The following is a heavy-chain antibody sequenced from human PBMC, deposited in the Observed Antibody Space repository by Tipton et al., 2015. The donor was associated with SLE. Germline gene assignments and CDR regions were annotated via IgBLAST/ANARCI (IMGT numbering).Heavy chain of an antibody. V-gene: IGHV1-18*01. J-gene: IGHJ6*03. CDR3: ARTLLDYYYYMDV. Sequence: QVQLVQSGPEVKKPGASVKVSCKASGYTFSNYGISWVRQAPGQGLEWVGWISTYNLNTKYAQKLQGRVTMAIDTSTSTAYMELRSLTSDDTAVYYCARTLLDYYYYMDVWGKGTTVTVSS. CDR2: ISTYNLNT. CDR1: GYTFSNYG.